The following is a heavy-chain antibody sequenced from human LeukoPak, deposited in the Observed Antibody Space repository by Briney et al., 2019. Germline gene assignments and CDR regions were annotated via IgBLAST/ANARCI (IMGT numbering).Heavy chain of an antibody. D-gene: IGHD3-10*01. J-gene: IGHJ4*02. CDR1: GYTFTIYG. CDR3: ANIVKGSGSELLWFGEPPFDY. V-gene: IGHV1-8*01. CDR2: MNPYNGDT. Sequence: ASVKVSCKASGYTFTIYGIVWVRQATGQGPEWMGWMNPYNGDTAYGQKFQGRVSFIRDISISTAYMELSSLRSEDTAVYYCANIVKGSGSELLWFGEPPFDYWGQGTPVTVSS.